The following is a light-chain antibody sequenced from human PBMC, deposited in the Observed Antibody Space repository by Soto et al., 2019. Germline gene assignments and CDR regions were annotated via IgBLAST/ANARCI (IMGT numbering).Light chain of an antibody. J-gene: IGKJ1*01. CDR1: QSVDTTF. Sequence: EIVLTQSPGSLSLSPGQSATLSCRASQSVDTTFFAWYQKKPGQAPRLLLYGASKRATGIPDRFSGSGAGTDFTLIISRLEPEDFAVYYCQQYMSSVTFGQGTKVEIK. CDR2: GAS. V-gene: IGKV3-20*01. CDR3: QQYMSSVT.